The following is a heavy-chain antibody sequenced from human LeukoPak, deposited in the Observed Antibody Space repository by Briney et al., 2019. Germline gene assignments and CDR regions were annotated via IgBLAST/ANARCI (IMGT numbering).Heavy chain of an antibody. J-gene: IGHJ4*02. D-gene: IGHD2-15*01. V-gene: IGHV1-2*02. CDR3: ARDTRYCSGGSCDGDY. CDR1: GYTFTGYY. Sequence: GASVKVSCKASGYTFTGYYMHWVRQAPGQGLEWMGWINPNSGGTNYAQKFRGRVTMTRDTSISTAYMELSRLRSDDTAVYYCARDTRYCSGGSCDGDYWGQGTLVTVSS. CDR2: INPNSGGT.